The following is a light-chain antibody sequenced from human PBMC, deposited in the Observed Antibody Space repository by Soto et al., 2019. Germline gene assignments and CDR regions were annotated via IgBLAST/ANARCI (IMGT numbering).Light chain of an antibody. J-gene: IGKJ4*01. V-gene: IGKV3-20*01. CDR3: HQYANAPLT. CDR1: QSVGSNF. Sequence: EIVLTQSPGTLSLSPGERATLSCRASQSVGSNFLAWYQQRPGQPPRLLVYHASRRATGIPDGFSGSGSVADFTLTISRLEPDDFAGYYCHQYANAPLTFGGGTKVDIK. CDR2: HAS.